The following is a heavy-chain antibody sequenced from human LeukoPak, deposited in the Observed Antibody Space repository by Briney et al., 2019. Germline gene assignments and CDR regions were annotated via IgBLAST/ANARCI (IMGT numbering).Heavy chain of an antibody. CDR1: GGSISSYY. CDR2: IYHSGST. CDR3: ARSAAIAARRGYYYYYYMDV. D-gene: IGHD6-6*01. Sequence: SETLSPTCTVSGGSISSYYWSWIRQPPGKGLEWIGYIYHSGSTNYNPSLKSRVTISVDTSKNQFSLKLSSVTAADTAVYYCARSAAIAARRGYYYYYYMDVWGKGTTVTVSS. J-gene: IGHJ6*03. V-gene: IGHV4-59*01.